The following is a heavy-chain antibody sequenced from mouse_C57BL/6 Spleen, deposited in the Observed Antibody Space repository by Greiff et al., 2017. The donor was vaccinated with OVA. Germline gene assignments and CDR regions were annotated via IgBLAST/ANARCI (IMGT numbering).Heavy chain of an antibody. CDR1: GFNIKDYY. J-gene: IGHJ2*01. CDR2: IDPEDGDT. V-gene: IGHV14-1*01. D-gene: IGHD1-1*01. CDR3: TTYYGSSLYFDY. Sequence: EVQLQQSGAELVRPGASVKLSCTASGFNIKDYYMHWVKQRPEQGLEWIGRIDPEDGDTEYAPKFQGKATMTADTSSNTAYLQLSSLTSEDTAVYYCTTYYGSSLYFDYWGKGTTLTVSS.